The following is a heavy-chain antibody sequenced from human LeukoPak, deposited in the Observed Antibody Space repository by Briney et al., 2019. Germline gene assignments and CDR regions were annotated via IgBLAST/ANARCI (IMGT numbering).Heavy chain of an antibody. CDR1: GGSISSYY. D-gene: IGHD5-24*01. Sequence: KPSETLSLTCTVSGGSISSYYWSWIRQPPGKGLEWIGYIYYSGSTNYNPSLKSRVTISVDTSKNQFSLKLSSVTAADTAVYYCARAPRRDGYNGADYWGQGTLVTVSS. J-gene: IGHJ4*02. CDR2: IYYSGST. CDR3: ARAPRRDGYNGADY. V-gene: IGHV4-59*01.